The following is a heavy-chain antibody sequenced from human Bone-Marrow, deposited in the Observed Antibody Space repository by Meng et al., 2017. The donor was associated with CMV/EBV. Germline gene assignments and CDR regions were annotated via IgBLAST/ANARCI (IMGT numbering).Heavy chain of an antibody. V-gene: IGHV1-2*02. Sequence: ASVKVSCKASGYTFTGYYMHWVRQAPGQGLEWMGWINPNSGGTNYAQKFQGRVTMTRDTSISTAYMELSRLRSDDTAVYYCAKDIRHCTSTSCYPLFFFDSWGQGTLVTVSS. J-gene: IGHJ4*02. CDR2: INPNSGGT. D-gene: IGHD2-2*01. CDR1: GYTFTGYY. CDR3: AKDIRHCTSTSCYPLFFFDS.